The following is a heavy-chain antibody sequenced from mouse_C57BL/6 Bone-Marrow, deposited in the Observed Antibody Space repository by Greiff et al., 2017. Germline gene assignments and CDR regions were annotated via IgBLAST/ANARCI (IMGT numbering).Heavy chain of an antibody. CDR3: ARDYSNYVTWFAY. CDR1: GYAFSSSW. CDR2: IYPGDGDT. J-gene: IGHJ3*01. Sequence: QVQLKESGPELVKPGASVKISCKASGYAFSSSWMNWVKQRPGKGLEWIGRIYPGDGDTNYNGKFKGKATLTADKSSSTAYMQLSSLTSEDSAVYFCARDYSNYVTWFAYWGQGTLVTVSA. D-gene: IGHD2-5*01. V-gene: IGHV1-82*01.